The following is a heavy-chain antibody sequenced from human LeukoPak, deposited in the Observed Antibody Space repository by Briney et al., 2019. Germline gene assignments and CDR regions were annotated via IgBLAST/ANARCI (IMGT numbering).Heavy chain of an antibody. CDR2: ISGTSTYI. J-gene: IGHJ6*04. Sequence: GGSLRLSCAASGFTFSTYSLNWVRQAPGKGLEWVSSISGTSTYIYYGDSVKGRFTISRDNAKNSLYLQMNSLRAEDTGVYYCTRVPGDVWGKGTTVTVSS. CDR3: TRVPGDV. V-gene: IGHV3-21*01. CDR1: GFTFSTYS.